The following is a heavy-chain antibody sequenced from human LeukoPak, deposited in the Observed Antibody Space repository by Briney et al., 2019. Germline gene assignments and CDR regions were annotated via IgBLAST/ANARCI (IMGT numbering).Heavy chain of an antibody. CDR3: VRRISGYQYYFDY. Sequence: SETLSLTCTVSGAAISDSYWSWIRQPPGKGLEWIGYFFNSGSTNYNPSLKGRLIISADSSRNQVFLRLTSVTAADTAMYYCVRRISGYQYYFDYWGQGILVTVSS. CDR1: GAAISDSY. V-gene: IGHV4-4*08. J-gene: IGHJ4*02. CDR2: FFNSGST. D-gene: IGHD3-22*01.